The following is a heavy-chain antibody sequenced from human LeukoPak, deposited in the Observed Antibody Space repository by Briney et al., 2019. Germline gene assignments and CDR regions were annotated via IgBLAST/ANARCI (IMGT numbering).Heavy chain of an antibody. D-gene: IGHD6-19*01. CDR1: GGSISSSSYY. CDR2: IYYSGST. J-gene: IGHJ5*02. CDR3: ARSAQWLVSLWFDP. Sequence: PSETLSLTCTVSGGSISSSSYYWGWIRQPPGKGLEWIGSIYYSGSTYYNPSLKSRVTISVDTSKNQFSLKLSSVTAADTAVYYCARSAQWLVSLWFDPWGQGTLVTVSS. V-gene: IGHV4-39*07.